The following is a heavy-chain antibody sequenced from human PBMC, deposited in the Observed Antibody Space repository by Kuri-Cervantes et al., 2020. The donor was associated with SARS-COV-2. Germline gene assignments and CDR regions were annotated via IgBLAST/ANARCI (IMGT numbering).Heavy chain of an antibody. J-gene: IGHJ4*02. CDR3: ARGISYSGYDLDY. D-gene: IGHD5-12*01. CDR1: GFTFSSYS. CDR2: ISSSSSYI. V-gene: IGHV3-21*01. Sequence: GGSLRLSCAAPGFTFSSYSMNWVRQAPGKGLEWVSSISSSSSYIYYADSVKGRFTISRDNAKNSLYLQMNSLRAEDTAVYYCARGISYSGYDLDYWGQGTLVTVSS.